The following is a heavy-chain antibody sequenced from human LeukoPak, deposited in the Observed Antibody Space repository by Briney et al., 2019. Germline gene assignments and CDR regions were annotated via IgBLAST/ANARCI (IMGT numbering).Heavy chain of an antibody. CDR3: ARDPRYSSSWYAYNYYYYYMDV. D-gene: IGHD6-13*01. V-gene: IGHV1-46*01. CDR1: GYTFTSYY. J-gene: IGHJ6*03. Sequence: ASVKVSCKASGYTFTSYYMHWVRQAPGQGLEWMGIINPSGGSTSYAQKFQGRVTMTRDMSTSTVYMELSSLRSEDTVVYYCARDPRYSSSWYAYNYYYYYMDVWGKGTTVTVSS. CDR2: INPSGGST.